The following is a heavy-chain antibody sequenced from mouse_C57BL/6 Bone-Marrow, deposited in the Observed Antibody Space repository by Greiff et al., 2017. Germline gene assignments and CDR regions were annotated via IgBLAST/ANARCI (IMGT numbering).Heavy chain of an antibody. Sequence: EVKLMESGPGLVKPSQSLSLTCSVTGYSITSGYYWNWIRQFPGNKLEWMGYISYDGSNNYNPSLKNRISITRDTSKNQFFLKLNSVTTEDTATYYCAREGDYAFGYWGQGTTLTVSS. D-gene: IGHD2-4*01. CDR2: ISYDGSN. V-gene: IGHV3-6*01. CDR3: AREGDYAFGY. J-gene: IGHJ2*01. CDR1: GYSITSGYY.